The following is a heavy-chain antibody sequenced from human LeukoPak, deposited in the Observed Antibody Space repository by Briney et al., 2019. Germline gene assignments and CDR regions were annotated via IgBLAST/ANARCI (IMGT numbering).Heavy chain of an antibody. CDR3: VRGLGYCSSTRCSPGHYMDV. V-gene: IGHV3-21*01. CDR2: ITSSGSFI. CDR1: GFTFSDFG. D-gene: IGHD2-2*01. J-gene: IGHJ6*03. Sequence: PGGSLRLSCAASGFTFSDFGMNWVRQTPGKGLEWVSSITSSGSFINYADSVKGRFTISRDNAKNSLYLQMNSLRAEDTAVYYCVRGLGYCSSTRCSPGHYMDVWGKGTTVTVSS.